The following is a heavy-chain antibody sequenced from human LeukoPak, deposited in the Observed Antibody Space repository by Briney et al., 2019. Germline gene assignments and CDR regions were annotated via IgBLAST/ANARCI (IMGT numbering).Heavy chain of an antibody. Sequence: SETLSLTCTVSGGSISSSSYYWGWIRQPPGKGLEWIGSIYYSGSTYYNPSLKSRVTISVDTSKNQFSLKLSSVTAADTAVYYCARDSVVVPAAIREGFDPWGQGTLVTVSS. CDR2: IYYSGST. V-gene: IGHV4-39*07. J-gene: IGHJ5*02. D-gene: IGHD2-2*02. CDR1: GGSISSSSYY. CDR3: ARDSVVVPAAIREGFDP.